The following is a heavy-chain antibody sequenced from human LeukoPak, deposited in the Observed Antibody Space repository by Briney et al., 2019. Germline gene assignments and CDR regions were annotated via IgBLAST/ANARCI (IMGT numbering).Heavy chain of an antibody. CDR3: AADLQAAGDLDY. Sequence: ASVKVSCKASGYTFTSYDINWVRQATGQGLEWMGWMNPNSGNTGYAQKFQGRVTMTRNTSISTAYMELSSLRSEDTAVYYCAADLQAAGDLDYWGQGTLVTVSS. CDR2: MNPNSGNT. D-gene: IGHD6-13*01. CDR1: GYTFTSYD. J-gene: IGHJ4*02. V-gene: IGHV1-8*01.